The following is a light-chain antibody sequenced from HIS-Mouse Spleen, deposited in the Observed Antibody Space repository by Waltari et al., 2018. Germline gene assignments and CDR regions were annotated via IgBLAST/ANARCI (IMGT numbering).Light chain of an antibody. CDR1: QSVLYSSNNKNY. J-gene: IGKJ1*01. V-gene: IGKV4-1*01. CDR2: WAS. CDR3: QQYYSTPRT. Sequence: DIVMTQPPDSLAVSLGERATINCKSSQSVLYSSNNKNYLAWYQQKPGPPPKLLIDWASTRESGVPDRFSGGGSGTDFTLTISSLQAEDVAVYYCQQYYSTPRTFGQGTKVEIK.